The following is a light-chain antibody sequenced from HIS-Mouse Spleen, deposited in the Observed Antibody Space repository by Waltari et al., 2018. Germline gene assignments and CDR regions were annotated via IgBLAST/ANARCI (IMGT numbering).Light chain of an antibody. CDR3: QQYYSTPYT. CDR1: QSVLYSSNNKNY. V-gene: IGKV4-1*01. J-gene: IGKJ2*01. CDR2: WAS. Sequence: DIVMTQSPDSLAVSLGERATINCKSSQSVLYSSNNKNYLAWYQQKPGQPPKLLIYWASTRESGVPDRFSCSGSATDFTLTISSLQAEDVAVYYCQQYYSTPYTFGQGTKLEIK.